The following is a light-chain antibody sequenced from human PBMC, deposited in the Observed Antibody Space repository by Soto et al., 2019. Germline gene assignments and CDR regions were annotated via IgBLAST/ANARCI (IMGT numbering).Light chain of an antibody. CDR1: SSNIGKNY. V-gene: IGLV1-51*02. J-gene: IGLJ2*01. CDR2: ENY. Sequence: QSVLTQPPSVSAAPGQKVTISCSGSSSNIGKNYVSWYQQLPGTAPKLLIYENYKRPSGIPDRFSGSKSGTSATLGFAGLQTGDEADYYCGTWDSSLRAVVFGGGTKLTVL. CDR3: GTWDSSLRAVV.